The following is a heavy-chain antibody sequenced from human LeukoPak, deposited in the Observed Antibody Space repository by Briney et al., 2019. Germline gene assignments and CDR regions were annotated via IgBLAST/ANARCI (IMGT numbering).Heavy chain of an antibody. D-gene: IGHD6-13*01. CDR1: GFTFNSYG. J-gene: IGHJ4*02. Sequence: GGSLRLSCAASGFTFNSYGMHWVRQAPGKGLEWVAVIWYGGSDKYYADSVKGRFTISRDNSKNTLYLQMNSLRAEDTAVYYCAKDSGYSSSQFDYWGQGTLVTVSS. V-gene: IGHV3-30*02. CDR3: AKDSGYSSSQFDY. CDR2: IWYGGSDK.